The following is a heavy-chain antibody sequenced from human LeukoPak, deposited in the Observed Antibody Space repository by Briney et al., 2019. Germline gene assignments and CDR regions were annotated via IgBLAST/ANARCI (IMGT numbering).Heavy chain of an antibody. CDR2: ISSSSSYI. D-gene: IGHD3-16*02. V-gene: IGHV3-21*01. CDR3: ARGDYDYVWGSYRARFDY. Sequence: PGGSLRLSCAASGFTFSSYSMNWVRQAPGKGLEWVSSISSSSSYIYYADSVKGRFTISRDNAKNSLYLQMNSLRAEDTAVYYCARGDYDYVWGSYRARFDYWGQGTLVTVSS. CDR1: GFTFSSYS. J-gene: IGHJ4*02.